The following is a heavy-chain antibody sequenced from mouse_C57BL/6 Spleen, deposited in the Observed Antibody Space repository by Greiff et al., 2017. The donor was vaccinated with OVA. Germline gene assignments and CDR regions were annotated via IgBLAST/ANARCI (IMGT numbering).Heavy chain of an antibody. CDR3: ARQGYYGSSPFDY. D-gene: IGHD1-1*01. CDR2: ISSGGSYT. CDR1: GFTFSSYG. V-gene: IGHV5-6*01. Sequence: EVKLMESGGDLVKPGGSLKLSCAASGFTFSSYGMSWVRQTPDKRLEWVATISSGGSYTYYPDSVKGRFTISRDNAKNTLYLQMSSLKSEDTAMYYCARQGYYGSSPFDYWGQGTTLTVSS. J-gene: IGHJ2*01.